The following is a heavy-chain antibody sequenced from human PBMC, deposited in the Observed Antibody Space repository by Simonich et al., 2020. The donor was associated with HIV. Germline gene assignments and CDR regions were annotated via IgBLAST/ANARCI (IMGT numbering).Heavy chain of an antibody. CDR1: GGSFSDYY. Sequence: QVQLQQWGAGLLKPSETLSLTCAVYGGSFSDYYWSWIRQPPGKGMEWIGEINHSGSTNYNPSLKSRVTISVDTSKNQFSLKLSSVTAADTAVYYCARLTAGGLGEYFQHWGQGTLVTVSS. CDR2: INHSGST. CDR3: ARLTAGGLGEYFQH. J-gene: IGHJ1*01. V-gene: IGHV4-34*01. D-gene: IGHD6-13*01.